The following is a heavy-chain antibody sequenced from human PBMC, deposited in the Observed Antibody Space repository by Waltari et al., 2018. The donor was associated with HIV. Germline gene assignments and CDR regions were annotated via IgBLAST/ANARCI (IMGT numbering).Heavy chain of an antibody. CDR3: VRDCIYGTCWYFDL. J-gene: IGHJ2*01. V-gene: IGHV3-23*01. D-gene: IGHD2-21*01. CDR2: LSSGGDHT. CDR1: GFTLSSHA. Sequence: EVQLLESGGGLVQPGGSLRRSCAASGFTLSSHAMSWVRQVPGKGLEWVSGLSSGGDHTYYIDSVKGRFTISRDNSKNTMSLQMNSLKAADTAVYYCVRDCIYGTCWYFDLWGRGTLVSVSS.